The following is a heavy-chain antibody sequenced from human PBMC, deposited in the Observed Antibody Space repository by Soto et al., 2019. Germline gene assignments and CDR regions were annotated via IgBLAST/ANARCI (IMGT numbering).Heavy chain of an antibody. CDR1: GFTFSSYA. Sequence: EVQLLESGGGLVQPGGSLRLSCAASGFTFSSYAMRWVRQAPGKGLEWVSAISGSGGSTYYADSVKGRFTISRDNSKNTLYLQMNSLRAADTAVYYCASRGSGSYYDYWGQGTLVTVSS. V-gene: IGHV3-23*01. J-gene: IGHJ4*02. CDR3: ASRGSGSYYDY. D-gene: IGHD1-26*01. CDR2: ISGSGGST.